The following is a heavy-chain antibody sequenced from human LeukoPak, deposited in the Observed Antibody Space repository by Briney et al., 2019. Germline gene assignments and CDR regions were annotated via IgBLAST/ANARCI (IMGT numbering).Heavy chain of an antibody. D-gene: IGHD2-15*01. CDR2: INPNSGGT. V-gene: IGHV1-2*02. CDR3: ARVDCSGGSCYARGGAFDI. J-gene: IGHJ3*02. Sequence: ASVKVSCKASGYTFTGCYMHWVRQAPGQGLEWMGWINPNSGGTNYAQKFQGRVTMTRDTSISTAYMELSRLRSDDTAVYYCARVDCSGGSCYARGGAFDIWGQGTMVTVSS. CDR1: GYTFTGCY.